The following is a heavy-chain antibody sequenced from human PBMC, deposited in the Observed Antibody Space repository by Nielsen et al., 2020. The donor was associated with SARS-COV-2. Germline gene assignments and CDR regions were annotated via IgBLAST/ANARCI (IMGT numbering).Heavy chain of an antibody. V-gene: IGHV4-34*01. D-gene: IGHD3-3*01. Sequence: WLRQPPGKGLEWIGEITHTGDASYHPSLKSRVTMSVDTSKSQFSLKLNSVTAADTAVYFCARGERSISGAFLTYYYYYYMDVWGKGTTVTVSS. CDR2: ITHTGDA. CDR3: ARGERSISGAFLTYYYYYYMDV. J-gene: IGHJ6*03.